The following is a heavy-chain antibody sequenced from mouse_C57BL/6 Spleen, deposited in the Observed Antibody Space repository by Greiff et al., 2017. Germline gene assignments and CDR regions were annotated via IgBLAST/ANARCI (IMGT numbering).Heavy chain of an antibody. V-gene: IGHV1-15*01. J-gene: IGHJ4*01. CDR1: GYTFTDYE. CDR2: IDPETGGT. Sequence: VQLQQSGAELVRPGASVTLSCKASGYTFTDYEMHWVKQTPVHGLEWIGAIDPETGGTAYNQKFKGKAILTADKSSSTAYMELRSLTSEDSAVYYCTRYYYYGSNYAMDYWGQGTSVTVSS. D-gene: IGHD1-1*01. CDR3: TRYYYYGSNYAMDY.